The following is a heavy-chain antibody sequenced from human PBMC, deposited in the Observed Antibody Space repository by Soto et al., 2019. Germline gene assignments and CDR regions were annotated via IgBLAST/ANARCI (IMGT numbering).Heavy chain of an antibody. CDR2: ISSRSSTI. J-gene: IGHJ3*02. D-gene: IGHD2-21*01. CDR3: ARDHGAPYSAAFDI. CDR1: GGSFSSYS. Sequence: ETLSITCAVYGGSFSSYSMNWVRQAPGKGLEWVSYISSRSSTIYYADSVKGRFTISRDNAKNSLYLQTNSLRDEDTAVYYCARDHGAPYSAAFDIWGQGTMVTVSS. V-gene: IGHV3-48*02.